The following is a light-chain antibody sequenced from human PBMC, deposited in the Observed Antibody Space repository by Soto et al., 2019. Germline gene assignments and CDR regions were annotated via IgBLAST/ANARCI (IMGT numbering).Light chain of an antibody. CDR3: QQYKSYSWT. CDR1: QSIGYW. V-gene: IGKV1-5*01. Sequence: DIQMTQSPSTLSASVGDRVTISCRASQSIGYWLAWYQQKPVKAPKLLIYDASTLESGVPSRFSGSGSGTEFTLTISSLQPDDFATYYRQQYKSYSWTFGQGTKVEIK. J-gene: IGKJ1*01. CDR2: DAS.